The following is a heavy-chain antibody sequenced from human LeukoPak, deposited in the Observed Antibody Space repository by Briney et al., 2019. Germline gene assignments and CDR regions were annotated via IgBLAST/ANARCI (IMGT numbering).Heavy chain of an antibody. V-gene: IGHV3-30-3*01. D-gene: IGHD3-3*01. Sequence: GGSLRLSCAASGFTFSSYAMHWVRQAPGKGLEWVAVISYDGSNKYYADSVKGRFTISRDNSKNTLYLQMNSLRAEDTAVYYCARDRDDFWSGLGYWGQGTLVTVSS. CDR2: ISYDGSNK. J-gene: IGHJ4*02. CDR3: ARDRDDFWSGLGY. CDR1: GFTFSSYA.